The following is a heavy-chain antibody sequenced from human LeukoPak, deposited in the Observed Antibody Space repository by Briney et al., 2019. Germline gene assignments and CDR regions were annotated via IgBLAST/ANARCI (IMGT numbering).Heavy chain of an antibody. V-gene: IGHV3-23*01. D-gene: IGHD2-21*01. CDR3: AKARSYCGGDCSLYAFDI. CDR2: ISGSGGST. J-gene: IGHJ3*02. CDR1: GFTFSSYA. Sequence: GGSLRLSCAASGFTFSSYAMSWVRQAPGKGLEWVSAISGSGGSTYYADSVKGRFTISRDNSKNTLYLQMNSLRAEDTAAYYCAKARSYCGGDCSLYAFDIWGQGTMVTVSS.